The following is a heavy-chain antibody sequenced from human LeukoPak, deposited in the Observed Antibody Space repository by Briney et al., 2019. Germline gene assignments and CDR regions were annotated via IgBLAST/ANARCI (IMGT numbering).Heavy chain of an antibody. V-gene: IGHV1-18*01. CDR3: ARFERDYDYAYGNNDY. J-gene: IGHJ4*02. Sequence: ASVKVSCKASGYIFSNYAINWVRQAPGQGLEWMGWISAYNGNTKYAQKLQGRVTMTTDKSTSTAYMELRSLISDDTAVYYCARFERDYDYAYGNNDYWGQGTLVTVSS. CDR1: GYIFSNYA. CDR2: ISAYNGNT. D-gene: IGHD3-16*01.